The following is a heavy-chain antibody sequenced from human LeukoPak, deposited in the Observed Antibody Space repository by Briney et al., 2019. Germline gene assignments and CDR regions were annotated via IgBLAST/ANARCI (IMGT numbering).Heavy chain of an antibody. Sequence: GGSLRLSCAASGFTFSTYWMSWVRQAPGKGLEWVSYISSSSSTIYYADSVKGRFTISRDNAKNSLYLQMNSLRAEDTAVYYCARERRSSGSYAPIDYWGQGTLVTVSS. CDR3: ARERRSSGSYAPIDY. V-gene: IGHV3-48*01. J-gene: IGHJ4*02. CDR1: GFTFSTYW. CDR2: ISSSSSTI. D-gene: IGHD1-26*01.